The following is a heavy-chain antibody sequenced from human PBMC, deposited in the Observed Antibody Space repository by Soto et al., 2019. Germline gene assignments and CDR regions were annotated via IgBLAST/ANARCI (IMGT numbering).Heavy chain of an antibody. CDR3: ARDPYNWDYKAYESFDS. Sequence: GASVKVSCKASGYTFTNCGISWVRQAPGQGLEWMGWISAYNGNTNYAQKLQGRVTMTTDTSTRTVYMEPRSLRSDDTAVYYCARDPYNWDYKAYESFDSWGQGTLVTVSS. J-gene: IGHJ4*02. D-gene: IGHD1-7*01. CDR2: ISAYNGNT. CDR1: GYTFTNCG. V-gene: IGHV1-18*01.